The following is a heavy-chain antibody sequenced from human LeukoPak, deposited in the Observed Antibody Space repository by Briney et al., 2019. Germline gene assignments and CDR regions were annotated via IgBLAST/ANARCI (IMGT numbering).Heavy chain of an antibody. Sequence: GASVNVSCKASGYTFTGYYMHGVRQAPGQGLEGMGWINPNSGGTNYAQKFQGRVTMTRDTSISTAYMELSRLRSDDTAVYYCARMYYGDYFPYDYWGQGTLVTVSS. J-gene: IGHJ4*02. D-gene: IGHD4-17*01. V-gene: IGHV1-2*02. CDR2: INPNSGGT. CDR1: GYTFTGYY. CDR3: ARMYYGDYFPYDY.